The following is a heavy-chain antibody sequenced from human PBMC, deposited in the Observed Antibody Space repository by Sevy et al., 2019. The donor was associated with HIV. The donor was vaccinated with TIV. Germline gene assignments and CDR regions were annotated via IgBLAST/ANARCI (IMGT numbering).Heavy chain of an antibody. D-gene: IGHD2-15*01. CDR3: ARAGGYCSGGSCYLLNDDAFDI. Sequence: SETLSLTCTVSGGSISNYYWSWIRQPPGKGLEWIGYIYYSGSTNYNPSLKSRVTISVDTSKNQFSRKLSSVTAADTAVYYCARAGGYCSGGSCYLLNDDAFDIWGQGTMVTVSS. J-gene: IGHJ3*02. CDR2: IYYSGST. V-gene: IGHV4-59*12. CDR1: GGSISNYY.